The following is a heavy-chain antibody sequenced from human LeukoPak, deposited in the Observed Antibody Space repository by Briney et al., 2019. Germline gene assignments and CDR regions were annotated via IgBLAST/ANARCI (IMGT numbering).Heavy chain of an antibody. Sequence: GASVKVSCKVSGYTLTELSMHWVRQAPGKGLEWIGVFDPEDGETIYAQKFQGRVTMTEDTSTDTAYMELSSLRSEDTAVYYCATRGHYYDSSGYYHVNYFQHWGQGTLLTVSS. CDR1: GYTLTELS. D-gene: IGHD3-22*01. CDR2: FDPEDGET. J-gene: IGHJ1*01. CDR3: ATRGHYYDSSGYYHVNYFQH. V-gene: IGHV1-24*01.